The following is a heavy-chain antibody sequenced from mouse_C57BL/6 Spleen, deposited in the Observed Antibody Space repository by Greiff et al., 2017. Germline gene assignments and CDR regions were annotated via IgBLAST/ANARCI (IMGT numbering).Heavy chain of an antibody. D-gene: IGHD1-1*01. J-gene: IGHJ4*01. CDR3: ARDYYYGSGTWAMDY. CDR2: ISSGSSTI. Sequence: EVQVVESGGGLVKPGGSLKLSCAASGFTFSDYGMHWVRQAPEKGLEWVAYISSGSSTIYYADTVKGRFTISRDNAKNTLFLQMTSLRSEDTAMYYCARDYYYGSGTWAMDYWGQGTSVTVSS. CDR1: GFTFSDYG. V-gene: IGHV5-17*01.